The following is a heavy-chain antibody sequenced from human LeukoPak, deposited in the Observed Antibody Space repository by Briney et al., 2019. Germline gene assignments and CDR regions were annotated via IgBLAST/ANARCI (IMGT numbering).Heavy chain of an antibody. D-gene: IGHD5-18*01. V-gene: IGHV1-8*03. CDR1: GYTFTSYD. CDR2: MNPNSGNT. CDR3: AREPRDTGAYFDY. Sequence: GASVKVSCKASGYTFTSYDINWVRQATGQGLEWMGWMNPNSGNTGYAQKFQGRVTITRNTSISTAYMELSSLRSEDTAVYYCAREPRDTGAYFDYWGQGTLVTVSS. J-gene: IGHJ4*02.